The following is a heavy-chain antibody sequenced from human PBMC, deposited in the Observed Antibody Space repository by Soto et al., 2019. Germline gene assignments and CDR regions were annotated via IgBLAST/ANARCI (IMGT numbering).Heavy chain of an antibody. CDR1: GYTFTSYA. CDR2: INAGNGNT. Sequence: ASVKVSCKASGYTFTSYAMHWVRQAPGQRLEWMGWINAGNGNTKYSQKFQGRVTIIRDTSTSTAYMELSSLRSEDTAVYYCARVPGYSGYDYFDYWGQGTLVTVSS. V-gene: IGHV1-3*01. D-gene: IGHD5-12*01. J-gene: IGHJ4*02. CDR3: ARVPGYSGYDYFDY.